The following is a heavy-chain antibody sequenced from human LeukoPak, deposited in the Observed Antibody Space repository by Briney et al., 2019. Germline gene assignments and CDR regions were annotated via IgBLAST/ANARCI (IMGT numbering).Heavy chain of an antibody. Sequence: GGSLRLSCAASGFTFSTYGMHWVRQAPGKGLEWVAVISSDADREFYGDSVKGRFSISRDNSRNTLYLQMNSLRAEDTAVYYCARAGSSVGIVATMFDWGQGTLVTVSS. J-gene: IGHJ4*02. CDR2: ISSDADRE. V-gene: IGHV3-30*03. CDR3: ARAGSSVGIVATMFD. D-gene: IGHD5-12*01. CDR1: GFTFSTYG.